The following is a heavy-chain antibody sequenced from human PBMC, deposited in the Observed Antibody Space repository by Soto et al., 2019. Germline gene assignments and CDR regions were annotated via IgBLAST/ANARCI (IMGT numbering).Heavy chain of an antibody. CDR3: AGDTVTSGRYYYMDV. D-gene: IGHD4-4*01. CDR1: GGSISSSNW. J-gene: IGHJ6*03. CDR2: IYYSGST. V-gene: IGHV4-4*02. Sequence: SETLSLTCAVSGGSISSSNWWSWVRQPPGKGLEWIGYIYYSGSTNYNPSLKSRVTISVDTSKNQFSLKLSSVTAADTAVYYCAGDTVTSGRYYYMDVWGKGTTVTVSS.